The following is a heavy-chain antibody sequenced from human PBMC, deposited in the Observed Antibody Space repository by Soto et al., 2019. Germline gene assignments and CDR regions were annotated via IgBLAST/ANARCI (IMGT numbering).Heavy chain of an antibody. J-gene: IGHJ3*02. D-gene: IGHD5-12*01. CDR3: AKDRGRGYRGYNDAFDI. Sequence: GGSLRLSCAASGFTFDDYAMHWVRQAPGKGLEWVSGISWNSGSIGYADSVKGRFTISRDNAKNSLYLQMNSLRAEDTALYYCAKDRGRGYRGYNDAFDIWGQGTMVTVSS. V-gene: IGHV3-9*01. CDR1: GFTFDDYA. CDR2: ISWNSGSI.